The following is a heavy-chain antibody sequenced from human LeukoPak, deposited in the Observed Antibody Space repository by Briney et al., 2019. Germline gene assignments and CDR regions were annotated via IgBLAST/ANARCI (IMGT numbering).Heavy chain of an antibody. Sequence: ASVKVSCKASGYTFISYYKHWVRLAPGQGLEWMGLINPSGGGTSYAQNFQGRVTMTRDTSTSTVYMELSSLRSEDTAVYYCARDRGLGTGNRYYFDYWGQGTLVTVSS. CDR2: INPSGGGT. CDR1: GYTFISYY. J-gene: IGHJ4*02. V-gene: IGHV1-46*01. D-gene: IGHD1-1*01. CDR3: ARDRGLGTGNRYYFDY.